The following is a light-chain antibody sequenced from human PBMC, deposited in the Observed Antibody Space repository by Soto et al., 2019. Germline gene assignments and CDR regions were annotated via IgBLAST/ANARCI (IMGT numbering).Light chain of an antibody. J-gene: IGKJ1*01. Sequence: EIVLTQSPGTLSLSPGERATLSCRASQRVSSSYLAWYQQKVGQAPRLLIYAASSRATGVPDRFSGSGSGTDFTLAISSLEPEDSAVYYCQQYGTSPPWTFGQGTKVEV. CDR3: QQYGTSPPWT. V-gene: IGKV3-20*01. CDR2: AAS. CDR1: QRVSSSY.